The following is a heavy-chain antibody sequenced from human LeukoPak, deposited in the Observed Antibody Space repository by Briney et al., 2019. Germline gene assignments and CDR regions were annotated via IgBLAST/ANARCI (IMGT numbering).Heavy chain of an antibody. Sequence: GGSLRLSCAASGFTFDDYAMHWVRQAPGKGLEWVSGISWNSGSIGYADSVKGRFTISRDNAKNSLYLQMNSLRAEDTALYYCAIPHRSPVRNYFDYWGQGTLVTVSS. CDR1: GFTFDDYA. CDR3: AIPHRSPVRNYFDY. V-gene: IGHV3-9*01. CDR2: ISWNSGSI. J-gene: IGHJ4*02. D-gene: IGHD3-10*01.